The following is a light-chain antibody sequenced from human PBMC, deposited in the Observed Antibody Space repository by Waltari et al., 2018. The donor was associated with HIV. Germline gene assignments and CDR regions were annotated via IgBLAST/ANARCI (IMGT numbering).Light chain of an antibody. Sequence: VMTQSPVTLSVSPGARVTPSCRASQTVNSNLAWYQQKLGQAPRLLFYDASTRATGTPARFSGSGSGTEFTLTVSSLQPEDFAVYYCQQYDNWLGTFGPGTKV. CDR1: QTVNSN. J-gene: IGKJ3*01. CDR2: DAS. CDR3: QQYDNWLGT. V-gene: IGKV3D-15*01.